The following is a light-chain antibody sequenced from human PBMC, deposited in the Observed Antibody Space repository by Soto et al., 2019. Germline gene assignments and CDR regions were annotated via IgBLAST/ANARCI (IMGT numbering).Light chain of an antibody. CDR3: SSYTISNTLV. CDR1: SSDVGGYNY. CDR2: DVS. Sequence: QSALTQPASVSGSPGQSITISCTGTSSDVGGYNYVSWYQQYPGKAPKLMIYDVSNRPSGVSNRFSGSKSGNTASLTISGLQAEDEADYYCSSYTISNTLVFGSGNKVTVL. J-gene: IGLJ1*01. V-gene: IGLV2-14*01.